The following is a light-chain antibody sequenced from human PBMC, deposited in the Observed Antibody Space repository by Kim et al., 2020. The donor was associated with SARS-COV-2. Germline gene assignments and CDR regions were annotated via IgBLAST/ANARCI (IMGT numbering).Light chain of an antibody. J-gene: IGKJ2*01. CDR3: MQGTHWPYT. CDR2: KVS. Sequence: QQASISGRSSQSVVHRSGNTSLNWFQQRPGQSPRRLIYKVSNRDSGVPDRVSGSGSGPDFTLKISRVEAEDVAVYYCMQGTHWPYTFGQGTKLEI. CDR1: QSVVHRSGNTS. V-gene: IGKV2-30*02.